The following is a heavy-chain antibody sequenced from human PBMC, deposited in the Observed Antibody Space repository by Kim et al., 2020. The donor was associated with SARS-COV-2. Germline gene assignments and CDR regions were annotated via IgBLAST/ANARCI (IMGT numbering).Heavy chain of an antibody. CDR3: ARWRYSSSWPQLLPPRRRNWFDP. D-gene: IGHD6-13*01. CDR1: GYSISSGYY. V-gene: IGHV4-38-2*02. Sequence: SETLSLTCTVSGYSISSGYYWGWIRQPPGKGLEWIGSIYHSGSTYYNPSLKSRVTISVDTSKNQFSLKLSSVTAADTAVYYCARWRYSSSWPQLLPPRRRNWFDPWGQGTLVTVSS. J-gene: IGHJ5*02. CDR2: IYHSGST.